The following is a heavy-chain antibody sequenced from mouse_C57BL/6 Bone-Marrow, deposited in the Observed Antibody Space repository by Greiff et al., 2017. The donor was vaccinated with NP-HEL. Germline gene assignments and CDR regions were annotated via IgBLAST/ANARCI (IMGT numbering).Heavy chain of an antibody. CDR1: GYTFTSYG. CDR3: ARDLLGFAY. V-gene: IGHV1-81*01. CDR2: IYPRSGNT. D-gene: IGHD2-10*01. Sequence: VQLQQSGAELARPGASVKLSCKASGYTFTSYGISWVKQRTGQGLEWIGEIYPRSGNTYYNEKFKGKATLTADKSSSTAYMELRSLTSEDSAVYFCARDLLGFAYWGQGTLVPVSA. J-gene: IGHJ3*01.